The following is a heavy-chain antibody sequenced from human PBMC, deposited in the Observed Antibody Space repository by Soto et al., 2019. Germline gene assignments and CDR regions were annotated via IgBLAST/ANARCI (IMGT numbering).Heavy chain of an antibody. CDR3: ARGQVIGDYMDV. D-gene: IGHD4-4*01. CDR1: GYTFTSYD. J-gene: IGHJ6*03. CDR2: MNPNSGNT. Sequence: ASVKVYCKTSGYTFTSYDINWVRQATGQGLEWMGWMNPNSGNTGYAQKFQGRVTMTRNTSISTAYMELSSLRSEDTAVYYCARGQVIGDYMDVSGKGTTVTVSS. V-gene: IGHV1-8*01.